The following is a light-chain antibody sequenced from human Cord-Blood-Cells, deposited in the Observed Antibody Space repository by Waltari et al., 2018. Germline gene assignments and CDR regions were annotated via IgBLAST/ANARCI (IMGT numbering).Light chain of an antibody. CDR2: LGS. CDR3: MQALQTPPWT. V-gene: IGKV2-28*01. Sequence: DIVMTQSPLSLPVTPGEPASISCRSSQSPLHSNGYNYLDWYLQKPGQSPQLLIYLGSNRSSGVPDRFSGSGSGTDFTLKISRVEAEDVGVYYCMQALQTPPWTFGQGTKVEIK. J-gene: IGKJ1*01. CDR1: QSPLHSNGYNY.